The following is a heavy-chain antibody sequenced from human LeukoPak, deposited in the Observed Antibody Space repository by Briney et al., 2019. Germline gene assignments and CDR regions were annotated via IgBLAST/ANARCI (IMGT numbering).Heavy chain of an antibody. V-gene: IGHV3-23*01. D-gene: IGHD1-20*01. Sequence: PGGSLRLSCAASGFTISSYAMSWVRQAPGKGLEWVSATSATGGSSYYADSVKGRFTISRDNSKNTLYLQMNSLRAEDMAVYYCAKDITGNDYWGQGTLVTVSS. CDR2: TSATGGSS. CDR3: AKDITGNDY. CDR1: GFTISSYA. J-gene: IGHJ4*02.